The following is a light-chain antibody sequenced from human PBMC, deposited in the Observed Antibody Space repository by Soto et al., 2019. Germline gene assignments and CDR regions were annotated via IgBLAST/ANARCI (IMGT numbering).Light chain of an antibody. CDR2: GAS. Sequence: EIVLTQSPGPLSLSPGERATLSCRSSQSVVNTYLAWYQHKPGQAPRLLIYGASTRATGIPDRFSGSGSGTDFTLTISRLEPEDVAVYYCQQYGSSPWTFGQGTKVDIK. CDR1: QSVVNTY. J-gene: IGKJ1*01. V-gene: IGKV3-20*01. CDR3: QQYGSSPWT.